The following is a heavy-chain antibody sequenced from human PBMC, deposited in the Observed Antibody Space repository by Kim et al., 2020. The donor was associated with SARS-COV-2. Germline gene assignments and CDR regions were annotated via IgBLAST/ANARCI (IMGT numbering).Heavy chain of an antibody. CDR2: ISGDGDNK. D-gene: IGHD2-2*01. Sequence: GGSLRLSCAASGFTFSSYSMHWVRQAPGKGLEWVAVISGDGDNKYYADSVKGRFTISRDNSNNTPYLQMNSLRAEDTAVYYCAKDFTLSGDCISTSCYPVGVGRRAGLAYWGQGTPATVS. CDR3: AKDFTLSGDCISTSCYPVGVGRRAGLAY. J-gene: IGHJ4*02. CDR1: GFTFSSYS. V-gene: IGHV3-30*18.